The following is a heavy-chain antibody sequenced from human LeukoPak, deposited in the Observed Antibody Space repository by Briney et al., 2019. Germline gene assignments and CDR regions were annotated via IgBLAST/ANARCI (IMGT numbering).Heavy chain of an antibody. CDR1: GFTFSSYA. D-gene: IGHD6-6*01. CDR2: ISGSGGST. J-gene: IGHJ4*02. Sequence: PGGSLRLSCAASGFTFSSYAMSWVRQAPGNRLEWVSVISGSGGSTYYAESVKGRFTISRDNSKNTLDLQMNSLRAEGTAVYYCAKEISSSSSDLDYWGQGTLVTVSS. CDR3: AKEISSSSSDLDY. V-gene: IGHV3-23*01.